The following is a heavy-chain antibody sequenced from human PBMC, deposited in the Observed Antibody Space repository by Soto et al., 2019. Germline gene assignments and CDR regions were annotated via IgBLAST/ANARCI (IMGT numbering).Heavy chain of an antibody. J-gene: IGHJ5*02. V-gene: IGHV4-34*01. D-gene: IGHD4-17*01. CDR2: INHSGST. Sequence: QVQLQQWGAGLLKPSETLSLTCAVYGGSFSGYYWSWIRQPPGKGLEWIGEINHSGSTNYNPSLKSRVTISVDTSKNQFSLKLSSVTAADTAVYYCARSTADGFDPWGQGTLVTVSS. CDR1: GGSFSGYY. CDR3: ARSTADGFDP.